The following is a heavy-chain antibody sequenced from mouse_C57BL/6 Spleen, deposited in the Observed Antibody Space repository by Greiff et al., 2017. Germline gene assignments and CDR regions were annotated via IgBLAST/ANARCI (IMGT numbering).Heavy chain of an antibody. D-gene: IGHD2-1*01. CDR1: GYTFTSYW. CDR3: ARVLYGNYYCDY. Sequence: QVQLQQPGAELVKPGASVKLSCKASGYTFTSYWMHWVKQRPGQGLEWIGMIHPNSGSTNYNEKFKSKATLTVDKSSSTAYMQLSSLTSEDSAVYYCARVLYGNYYCDYWGQGTTLTVSS. CDR2: IHPNSGST. V-gene: IGHV1-64*01. J-gene: IGHJ2*01.